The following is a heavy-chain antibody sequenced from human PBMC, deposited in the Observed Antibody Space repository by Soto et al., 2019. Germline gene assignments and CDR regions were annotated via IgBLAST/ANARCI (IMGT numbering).Heavy chain of an antibody. CDR3: AREAARKFDY. J-gene: IGHJ4*02. CDR1: SGSISSSNW. CDR2: IYHSGST. V-gene: IGHV4-4*02. Sequence: QVQLQESGPGLVKPSGTLSLTCAVSSGSISSSNWLSWVRQPPGKGLEWIGEIYHSGSTNYNPSLESRVTISVYKSKIQFSLNPSSVTAADTAVYYCAREAARKFDYWGQGILVTVSS.